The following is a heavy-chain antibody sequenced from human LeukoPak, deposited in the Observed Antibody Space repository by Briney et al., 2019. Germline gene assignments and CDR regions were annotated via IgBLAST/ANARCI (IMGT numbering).Heavy chain of an antibody. Sequence: SETLSLTCTVSGGSISSSSYYWGWIRQPPGKGLEWIGSIYYSGGTYYNPSLKSRVTISVDTSKNQFSLKLSSVTAADTAVYYCARAYSSRRTGAAPPAYYYYYGMDVWGQGTTVTVSS. D-gene: IGHD6-13*01. CDR3: ARAYSSRRTGAAPPAYYYYYGMDV. CDR2: IYYSGGT. CDR1: GGSISSSSYY. V-gene: IGHV4-39*01. J-gene: IGHJ6*02.